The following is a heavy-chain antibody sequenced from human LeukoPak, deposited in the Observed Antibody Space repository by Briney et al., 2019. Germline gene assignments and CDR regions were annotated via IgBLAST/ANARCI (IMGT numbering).Heavy chain of an antibody. J-gene: IGHJ4*02. CDR2: ISGSGGST. CDR3: ARSTSGTFDY. D-gene: IGHD6-13*01. CDR1: GFTFSSYA. V-gene: IGHV3-23*01. Sequence: PGGSLRLSCAASGFTFSSYAMSWVRQAPGKGLEWVSAISGSGGSTSYADPVKGRFTISRDNDKNSLYLQMDSLRAGDTAVYYCARSTSGTFDYWGQGILVTVSS.